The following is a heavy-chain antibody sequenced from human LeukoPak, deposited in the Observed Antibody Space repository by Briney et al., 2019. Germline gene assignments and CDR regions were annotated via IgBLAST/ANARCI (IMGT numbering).Heavy chain of an antibody. D-gene: IGHD1-26*01. CDR3: ARDGGELPLDY. J-gene: IGHJ4*02. V-gene: IGHV3-9*01. CDR2: ISWNSGII. CDR1: RFTFDDYA. Sequence: GGSLRLSCAASRFTFDDYAFHWVRQAPGKGLEWVSGISWNSGIIGYADSVKGRFAISRDNAKNSLYLQMNSLRAEDTAVYYCARDGGELPLDYWGQGTLVTVSS.